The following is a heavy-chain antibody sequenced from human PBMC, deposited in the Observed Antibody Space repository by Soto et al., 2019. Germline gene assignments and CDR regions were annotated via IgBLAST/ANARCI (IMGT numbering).Heavy chain of an antibody. CDR3: AGLIGRSSWFDS. V-gene: IGHV5-51*01. Sequence: PGESLKISCKVSGDGFATNWIAWVRQKSGQGLEYMGSIFPDDSDTRYSPSFQGQVTISVDKSISTAYLQWSNLKASDTAMYFCAGLIGRSSWFDSWGQGALVTVSS. CDR1: GDGFATNW. CDR2: IFPDDSDT. J-gene: IGHJ5*01. D-gene: IGHD1-26*01.